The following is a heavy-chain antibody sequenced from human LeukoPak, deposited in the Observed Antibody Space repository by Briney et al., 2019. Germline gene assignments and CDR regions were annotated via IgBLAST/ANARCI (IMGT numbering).Heavy chain of an antibody. CDR3: ARSGIVATIGEDYYYYGMDV. CDR2: ISAYNGNT. D-gene: IGHD5-12*01. CDR1: GYTFTSYG. Sequence: VASVKVSCKASGYTFTSYGISWVRQAPGQGLEWMGWISAYNGNTNYAQKLQGRVTMTTDTSTSTAYMELSSLRSEDTAVYYCARSGIVATIGEDYYYYGMDVWGKGTTVTVSS. V-gene: IGHV1-18*04. J-gene: IGHJ6*04.